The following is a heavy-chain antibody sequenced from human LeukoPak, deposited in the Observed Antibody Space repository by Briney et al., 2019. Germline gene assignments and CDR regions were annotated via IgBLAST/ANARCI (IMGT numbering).Heavy chain of an antibody. D-gene: IGHD2-8*01. CDR1: GGSISSGSYY. Sequence: PSETLSLTCTVSGGSISSGSYYWSWIRQPAGKGLEWIGRIYTSGSTNYNPSLKSRVTISVDTFKNQFSLKLSSVTAADTAVYYCASLDCINGVCYGPFDIWGQGTMVTVSS. CDR3: ASLDCINGVCYGPFDI. J-gene: IGHJ3*02. CDR2: IYTSGST. V-gene: IGHV4-61*02.